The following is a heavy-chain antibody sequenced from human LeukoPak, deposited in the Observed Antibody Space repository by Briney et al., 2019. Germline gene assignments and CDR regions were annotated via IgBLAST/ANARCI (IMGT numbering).Heavy chain of an antibody. Sequence: ETLSLTCAVYGGSFSGYYWSWIRQPPGNGLEWIGETNHSGSTNYNPSLKSRVTISVDTSKNQFSLKLSSVTAADTAAYYCASAYYDFWSGYPPPPYYFDYWGQGTLVTVSS. D-gene: IGHD3-3*01. J-gene: IGHJ4*02. V-gene: IGHV4-34*01. CDR3: ASAYYDFWSGYPPPPYYFDY. CDR1: GGSFSGYY. CDR2: TNHSGST.